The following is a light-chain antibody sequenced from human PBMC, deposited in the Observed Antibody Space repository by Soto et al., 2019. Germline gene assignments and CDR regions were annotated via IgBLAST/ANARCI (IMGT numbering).Light chain of an antibody. V-gene: IGKV3-20*01. CDR3: QQYGSSSIT. Sequence: EIVLTQSPGTLSLSPGERATLSCRASQSVSSNYLAWYQQKPGQAPRLLFYGASTRATGIADRFSGSGSGKDFTLTISRLEPEDFAVYYCQQYGSSSITFGQGTRLEIK. CDR1: QSVSSNY. CDR2: GAS. J-gene: IGKJ5*01.